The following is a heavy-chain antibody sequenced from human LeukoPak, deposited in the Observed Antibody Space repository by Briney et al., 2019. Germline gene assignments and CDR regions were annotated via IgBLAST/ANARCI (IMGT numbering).Heavy chain of an antibody. CDR1: GYTFTSYG. V-gene: IGHV1-18*01. J-gene: IGHJ4*02. CDR3: ARMGDYHLVSFFDY. Sequence: GASVKASCKSSGYTFTSYGFSWVRQAPGQGLEWMGWISAYDGNTNYAQKLQGRVTMTTDTSTSTVYMELTSLRSDGTAVYYCARMGDYHLVSFFDYWGQGTLVTVSS. D-gene: IGHD4/OR15-4a*01. CDR2: ISAYDGNT.